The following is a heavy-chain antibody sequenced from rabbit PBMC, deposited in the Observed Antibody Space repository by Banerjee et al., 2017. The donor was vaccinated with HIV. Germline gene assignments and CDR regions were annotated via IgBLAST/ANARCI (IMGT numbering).Heavy chain of an antibody. V-gene: IGHV1S40*01. D-gene: IGHD6-1*01. Sequence: QSLEESGGDLVKPGGTLTLTCKASGIDFSSYYYMCWVRQAPGKGLEWIACIYTGDGNTYYASWAKGRFTISKTSSTTVTLQMTSLTAADTATYFCARAGCGAYAYPIYGMDLWGQGTLVTVS. CDR1: GIDFSSYYY. J-gene: IGHJ6*01. CDR2: IYTGDGNT. CDR3: ARAGCGAYAYPIYGMDL.